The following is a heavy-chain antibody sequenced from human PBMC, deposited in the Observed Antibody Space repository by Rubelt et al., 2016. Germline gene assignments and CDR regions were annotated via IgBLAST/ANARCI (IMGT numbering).Heavy chain of an antibody. CDR2: FYHTGST. J-gene: IGHJ5*02. Sequence: LQKPSETLSLTCSVSGASISSYYWSWIRQPPGKGLEWIASFYHTGSTTYNPSLKSRLTMSVEPSKNQFSLKVRSMTAAETAVYYCAREVPVDGTAFDPWGQGTLVTVSS. CDR1: GASISSYY. D-gene: IGHD6-19*01. CDR3: AREVPVDGTAFDP. V-gene: IGHV4-59*01.